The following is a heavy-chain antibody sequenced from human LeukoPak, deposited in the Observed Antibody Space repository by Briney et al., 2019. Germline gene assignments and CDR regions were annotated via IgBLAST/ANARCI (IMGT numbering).Heavy chain of an antibody. J-gene: IGHJ4*02. CDR1: GDSVSSNSAA. Sequence: SQTLSLTCAISGDSVSSNSAAWNWIRQSPSRGLEWLGRTYYRSKRYTDYPLFMQGRITIDPDTSKNQFSLQLNSVTPEDTAMYYCARAETYSGRIFDFWGQGALVTVSS. V-gene: IGHV6-1*01. CDR3: ARAETYSGRIFDF. CDR2: TYYRSKRYT. D-gene: IGHD1-26*01.